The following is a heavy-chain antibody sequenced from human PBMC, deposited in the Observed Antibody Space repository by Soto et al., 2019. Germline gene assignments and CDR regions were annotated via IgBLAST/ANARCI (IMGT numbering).Heavy chain of an antibody. J-gene: IGHJ6*02. V-gene: IGHV3-30-3*01. CDR2: ISFDGSNK. Sequence: QVQLVESGGGVVQPGRSLRLSCAASGFTFSSYAMHWVRQAPGKGLEWVAVISFDGSNKYYADSVKGRFTISRDNSKNTLFLQMNSLRPEDTAVYYCARDRNSGYDWNYYGMDVWGQGTTVTVSS. CDR3: ARDRNSGYDWNYYGMDV. D-gene: IGHD5-12*01. CDR1: GFTFSSYA.